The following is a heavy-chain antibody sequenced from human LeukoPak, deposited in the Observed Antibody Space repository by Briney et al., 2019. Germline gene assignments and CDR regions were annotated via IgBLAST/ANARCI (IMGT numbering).Heavy chain of an antibody. CDR1: LDSTTSNF. Sequence: PSGTLSLTCTVSLDSTTSNFWSWVRQPPGKGLEWIGEIHRSGSPNYNPSLQSRVTISIDRSRNQIALELSSVTAADTAVYYCAREILGGFNPGAYWGQGTLVTVS. V-gene: IGHV4-4*02. J-gene: IGHJ4*02. CDR3: AREILGGFNPGAY. CDR2: IHRSGSP. D-gene: IGHD1-14*01.